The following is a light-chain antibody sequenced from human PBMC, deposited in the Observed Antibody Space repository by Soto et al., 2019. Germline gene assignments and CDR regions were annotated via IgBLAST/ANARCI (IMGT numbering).Light chain of an antibody. J-gene: IGKJ3*01. CDR3: QQYDNPPIT. Sequence: DIQMTQSPSSLSASVGDRVTITCQASQDISNYLNWYQQKPGKAPKLLIYDASNLETGVQSRFSGSGSGTDFIFTISSLQPEDIATYYCQQYDNPPITFGPGTKVDIK. CDR2: DAS. CDR1: QDISNY. V-gene: IGKV1-33*01.